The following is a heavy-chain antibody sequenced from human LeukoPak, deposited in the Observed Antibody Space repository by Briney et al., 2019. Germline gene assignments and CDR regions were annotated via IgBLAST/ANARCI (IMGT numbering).Heavy chain of an antibody. CDR2: MNPNSGNT. Sequence: ASVKVSCKASGYTFTNYDINWVRQATGQGLEWMGWMNPNSGNTGYAQKFQGRVTMTRNTSISTAYMELSSLRSGDTAVYYCARDYYDNSGPSGYWGQGTLVIVSS. CDR3: ARDYYDNSGPSGY. CDR1: GYTFTNYD. J-gene: IGHJ4*02. V-gene: IGHV1-8*01. D-gene: IGHD3-22*01.